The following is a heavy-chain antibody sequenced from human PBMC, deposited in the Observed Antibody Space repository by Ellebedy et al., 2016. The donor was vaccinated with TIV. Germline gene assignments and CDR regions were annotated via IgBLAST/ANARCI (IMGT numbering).Heavy chain of an antibody. J-gene: IGHJ4*02. V-gene: IGHV3-48*01. CDR1: GFTFSDYS. CDR2: ISSNAATI. CDR3: ESGGSSE. D-gene: IGHD4-23*01. Sequence: GGSLRLSXAASGFTFSDYSMNWVRQAPGKGLKWISYISSNAATIHYADSVKGRFTISRDNAKNSLSLQMNSLRAEDTAVYYCESGGSSEWGQGTLVTVSS.